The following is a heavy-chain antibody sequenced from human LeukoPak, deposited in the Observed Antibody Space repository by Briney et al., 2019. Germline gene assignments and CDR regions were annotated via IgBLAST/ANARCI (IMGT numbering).Heavy chain of an antibody. CDR2: ISPSGGST. D-gene: IGHD2-2*02. CDR1: GYTFTSYY. CDR3: ARGDIVVVPAAIGWFDP. J-gene: IGHJ5*02. V-gene: IGHV1-46*01. Sequence: APVKVSCKASGYTFTSYYMHWVRQAPGQGLEWTGIISPSGGSTSYAQKFQGRVTMTRDMSTSTVYMELSSLRSEDTAVYYCARGDIVVVPAAIGWFDPWGQGTLVTVSS.